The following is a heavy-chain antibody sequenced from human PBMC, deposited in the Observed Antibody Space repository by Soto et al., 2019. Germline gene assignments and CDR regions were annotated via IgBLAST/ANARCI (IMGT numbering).Heavy chain of an antibody. J-gene: IGHJ4*02. CDR3: GRLKSTYSGSYYGGGFFDS. CDR1: GDSISNTAYY. CDR2: IFYTGSA. V-gene: IGHV4-39*01. Sequence: QLQLQESGPGLVKPSETLSLTCNVSGDSISNTAYYWGWIRQTPGKGLEWIGSIFYTGSAYYNSSLKSRVTISVDTSKNQFSLKLLSVAAADTAIYYCGRLKSTYSGSYYGGGFFDSWGQGSLVTVSS. D-gene: IGHD6-13*01.